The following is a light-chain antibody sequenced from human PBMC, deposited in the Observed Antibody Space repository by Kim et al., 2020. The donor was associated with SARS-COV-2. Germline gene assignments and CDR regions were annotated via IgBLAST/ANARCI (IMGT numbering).Light chain of an antibody. CDR3: QLWDGTSDDYV. CDR1: DIESKR. J-gene: IGLJ1*01. CDR2: YDS. Sequence: PGKTARLPCGGSDIESKRVYWFPPKPGRAPVLVIYYDSDRPSGIPERFSGSNSGDTASLTISRVEAGDEADYYCQLWDGTSDDYVFGSGTKVTVL. V-gene: IGLV3-21*04.